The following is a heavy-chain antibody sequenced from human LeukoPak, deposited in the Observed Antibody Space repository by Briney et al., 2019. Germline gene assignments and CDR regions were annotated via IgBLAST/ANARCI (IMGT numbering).Heavy chain of an antibody. CDR3: ARDPPIAARGAFDI. Sequence: PGGSLRLSCAASGFTFSSYSMNCVRQAPGKGLEWVSSISTSSSYIYYADSVKGRFTISRDNAKNSLYLQMNSLRAEDTAVYYCARDPPIAARGAFDIWGRGTMVTVSS. V-gene: IGHV3-21*01. CDR1: GFTFSSYS. D-gene: IGHD6-13*01. J-gene: IGHJ3*02. CDR2: ISTSSSYI.